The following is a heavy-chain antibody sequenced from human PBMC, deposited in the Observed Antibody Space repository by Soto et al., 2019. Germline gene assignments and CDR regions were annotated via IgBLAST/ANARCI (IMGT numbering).Heavy chain of an antibody. J-gene: IGHJ6*02. CDR1: GFTFSSYW. CDR3: ARDPNIVLVPAALRSYYYYYGMDV. V-gene: IGHV3-7*01. D-gene: IGHD2-2*01. Sequence: GGSLRLSCAASGFTFSSYWMSWVRQAPGKGLEWVANIKQDGSEKYYVDSVKGRFTISRDNAKNSLYLQMNSLRAEDTAVYYCARDPNIVLVPAALRSYYYYYGMDVWGQGTTVTVS. CDR2: IKQDGSEK.